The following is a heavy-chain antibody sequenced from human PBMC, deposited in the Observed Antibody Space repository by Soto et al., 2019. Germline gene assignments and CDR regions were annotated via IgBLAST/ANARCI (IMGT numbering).Heavy chain of an antibody. D-gene: IGHD5-18*01. CDR1: GGTFSSYA. V-gene: IGHV1-69*01. CDR2: IIPIFGTA. J-gene: IGHJ6*02. CDR3: ARALAGDTAIRRFYYYYGMDV. Sequence: QVQLVQSGAEVKKPGSSVKVSCKASGGTFSSYAISWVRQAPGQGLEWMGGIIPIFGTANYAQKFQGRVTITADESTNTAYMELSSLRSEDTAVYYCARALAGDTAIRRFYYYYGMDVWGQGTTVTVSS.